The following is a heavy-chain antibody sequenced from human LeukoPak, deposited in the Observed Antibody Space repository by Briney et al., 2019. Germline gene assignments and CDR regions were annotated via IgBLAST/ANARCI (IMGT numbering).Heavy chain of an antibody. J-gene: IGHJ4*02. D-gene: IGHD2-21*02. CDR2: IYYSGST. Sequence: SETLSLTCTVSGGSISSGDYYWSWIRQPPGKGLEWIGYIYYSGSTYYNPSLKSRVTISVDTSKNQFSLKLSSVTAADTAVYYCARDLGVVTAIPFWGQGTLVTVSS. CDR3: ARDLGVVTAIPF. V-gene: IGHV4-30-4*02. CDR1: GGSISSGDYY.